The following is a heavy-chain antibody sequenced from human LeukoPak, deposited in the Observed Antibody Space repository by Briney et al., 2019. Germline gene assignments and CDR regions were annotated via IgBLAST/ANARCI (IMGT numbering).Heavy chain of an antibody. CDR1: GVTSTSCI. V-gene: IGHV1-46*03. CDR3: ASSTTTPMVRGVVIPVLMAE. D-gene: IGHD3-10*01. Sequence: ASVKVSCMQSGVTSTSCIMHSVRQAPGQGLEWMGIINPSGGSTSYAQKFQGRVTMTRDTSTSTVYMELSSLRSEDTAVYYCASSTTTPMVRGVVIPVLMAEWGQGTLVTVSS. J-gene: IGHJ4*02. CDR2: INPSGGST.